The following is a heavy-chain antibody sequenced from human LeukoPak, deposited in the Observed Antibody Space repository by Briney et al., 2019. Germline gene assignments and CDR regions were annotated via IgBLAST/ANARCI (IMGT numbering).Heavy chain of an antibody. Sequence: SETLSLTCTVSGGSISSYYWSWIRQPPGKGLEWIGYIYYSGSTNYNPSLKSRVTISVDKSKNQFSLKLSSVTAADTAVYHCARGVEDITMVRENWFDPWGQGTLVTVSS. CDR1: GGSISSYY. J-gene: IGHJ5*02. CDR3: ARGVEDITMVRENWFDP. V-gene: IGHV4-59*12. CDR2: IYYSGST. D-gene: IGHD3-10*01.